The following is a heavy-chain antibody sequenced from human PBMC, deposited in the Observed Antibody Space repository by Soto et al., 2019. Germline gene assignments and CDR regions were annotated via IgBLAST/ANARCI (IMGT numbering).Heavy chain of an antibody. CDR2: ISAHSVYT. J-gene: IGHJ4*02. Sequence: QVQLEQSGGEVKKSGGSVKVSCKASGYHFTNYAITWVRQAPGQGLQWMGGISAHSVYTYYAQSLRGRVTMSTDTSTSTAYMAMRSLRSDDTAVYYCARYDTILGTNEADNGGQGHLVTVPS. CDR3: ARYDTILGTNEADN. D-gene: IGHD3-16*01. CDR1: GYHFTNYA. V-gene: IGHV1-18*04.